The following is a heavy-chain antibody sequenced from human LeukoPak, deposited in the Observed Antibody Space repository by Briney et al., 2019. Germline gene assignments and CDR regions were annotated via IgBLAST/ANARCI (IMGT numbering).Heavy chain of an antibody. CDR3: TAPKYSGYDFYF. D-gene: IGHD5-12*01. CDR1: GFTLSKAW. CDR2: IKSKTDGGTT. J-gene: IGHJ4*02. Sequence: PGGSLRLSRAASGFTLSKAWITWVRPAPGKGLEWVGGIKSKTDGGTTDYAAPVKGRFTISRDDSKNTLFLQMNSLKTEDTATYYSTAPKYSGYDFYFWGEGTLVTVSS. V-gene: IGHV3-15*01.